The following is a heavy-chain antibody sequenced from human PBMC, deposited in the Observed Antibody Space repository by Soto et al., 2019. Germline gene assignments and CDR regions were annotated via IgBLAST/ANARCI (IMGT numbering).Heavy chain of an antibody. D-gene: IGHD2-15*01. V-gene: IGHV1-3*05. Sequence: QVQLVQSGAEEKKPGASVKVSCKASGYTFTSYAMHWVRQAPGQRLELMGWVNAGNGNTKYSQRFQGRVTITRDTSASTAYMELSSLRSEDTAVYYCARTFQYCSGGSCYYAMDVWGQGTTVTVSS. CDR3: ARTFQYCSGGSCYYAMDV. J-gene: IGHJ6*02. CDR1: GYTFTSYA. CDR2: VNAGNGNT.